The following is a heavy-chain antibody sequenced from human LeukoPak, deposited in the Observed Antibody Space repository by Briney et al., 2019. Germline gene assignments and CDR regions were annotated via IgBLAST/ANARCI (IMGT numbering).Heavy chain of an antibody. D-gene: IGHD1-26*01. CDR3: AKPLIVGATELYYYYGMDV. Sequence: GGSLRLSCAASGFTVSRNYYMNWVRQAPGKGLEWVSVIYSAGTTYYADSVKGRFTISRDNSKNTVYLQMNSLRAEDTAVYYCAKPLIVGATELYYYYGMDVRGQGTTVTVSS. CDR2: IYSAGTT. J-gene: IGHJ6*02. V-gene: IGHV3-53*01. CDR1: GFTVSRNY.